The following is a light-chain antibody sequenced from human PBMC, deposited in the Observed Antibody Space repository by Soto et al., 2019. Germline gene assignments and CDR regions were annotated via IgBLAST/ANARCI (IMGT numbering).Light chain of an antibody. J-gene: IGKJ3*01. V-gene: IGKV1-8*01. CDR2: AAS. CDR3: QQYYSYPGFT. Sequence: AIRMTQSPSSFSASTGDRVTITCRASQGISSYLAWYQQKPGKAPKLLIYAASPLQSGVPSRFSGSGSGTDFTLPISCLQSEDFATYYCQQYYSYPGFTFGPGTKVDIK. CDR1: QGISSY.